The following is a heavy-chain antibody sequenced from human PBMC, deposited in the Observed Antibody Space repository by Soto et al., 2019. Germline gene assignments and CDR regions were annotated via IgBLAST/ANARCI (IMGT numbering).Heavy chain of an antibody. D-gene: IGHD5-12*01. J-gene: IGHJ4*02. V-gene: IGHV3-30*03. CDR2: ISHDGHNK. CDR3: ARDQNAYSAYNYCFDF. Sequence: PVGSLRLSCAAAGFTFNIYAFHWVRQAPGKGLEWLAVISHDGHNKRYADSVKGRFTISRDTPTKTVYLQMNSLRADDTAVYFCARDQNAYSAYNYCFDFWGQGALVTVSS. CDR1: GFTFNIYA.